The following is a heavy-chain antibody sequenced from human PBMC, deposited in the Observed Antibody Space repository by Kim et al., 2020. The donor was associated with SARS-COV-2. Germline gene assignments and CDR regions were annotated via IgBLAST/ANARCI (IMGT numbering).Heavy chain of an antibody. V-gene: IGHV3-23*01. J-gene: IGHJ4*02. Sequence: YYADSVTGRFTISRDNSKNTLFLQMNNRRAEDTAVYYCAKGAGAPFFFDYWGQGTLVTVSS. CDR3: AKGAGAPFFFDY. D-gene: IGHD6-19*01.